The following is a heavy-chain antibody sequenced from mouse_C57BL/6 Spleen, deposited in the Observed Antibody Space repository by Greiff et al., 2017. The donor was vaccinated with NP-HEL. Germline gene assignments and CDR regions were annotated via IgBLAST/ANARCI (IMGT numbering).Heavy chain of an antibody. CDR3: AREGVVARDYAMDY. J-gene: IGHJ4*01. D-gene: IGHD1-1*01. V-gene: IGHV3-6*01. CDR1: GYSITSGYY. Sequence: DVKLQESGPGLVKPSQSLSLTCSVTGYSITSGYYWNWIRQFPGNKLEWMGYISYDGSNNYNPSLKNRISITRDTSKNQFFLKLNSVTTEDTATYYCAREGVVARDYAMDYWGQGTSVTVSS. CDR2: ISYDGSN.